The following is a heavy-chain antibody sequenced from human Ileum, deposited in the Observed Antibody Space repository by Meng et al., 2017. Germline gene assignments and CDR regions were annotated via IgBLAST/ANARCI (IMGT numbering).Heavy chain of an antibody. Sequence: GESLKISCAASGFTFRSYSMNWVRQAPGKGLEWVSSISASGTYIYYAESVKGRFTISRDNAKNSLYLQLNSLRADDTAVYYCARVGYYDILTAYYYFDSWGQGPLSPSPQ. V-gene: IGHV3-21*01. CDR2: ISASGTYI. J-gene: IGHJ4*02. CDR3: ARVGYYDILTAYYYFDS. CDR1: GFTFRSYS. D-gene: IGHD3-9*01.